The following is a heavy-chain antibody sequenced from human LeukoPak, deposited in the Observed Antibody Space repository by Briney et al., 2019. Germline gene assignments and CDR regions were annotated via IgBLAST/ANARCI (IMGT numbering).Heavy chain of an antibody. CDR2: INPNSGGT. V-gene: IGHV1-2*02. D-gene: IGHD3-10*01. CDR3: ARSYYYGSGSNNWLDP. CDR1: GYTFTGYY. Sequence: ASVKVSCKASGYTFTGYYMHWVRQAPGQGLEWMGWINPNSGGTNYAQKFQGRVTMTRDTSISTAYMELSRLRSEDTAVYYCARSYYYGSGSNNWLDPWGQGTLVTVSS. J-gene: IGHJ5*02.